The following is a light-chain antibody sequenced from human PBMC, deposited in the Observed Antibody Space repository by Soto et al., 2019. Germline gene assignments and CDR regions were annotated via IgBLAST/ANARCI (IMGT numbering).Light chain of an antibody. CDR3: QQYYSYPWT. CDR1: PGISSY. J-gene: IGKJ1*01. V-gene: IGKV1-8*01. Sequence: AIRMTHAPSSFSASTGDIVTITCRSRPGISSYLAWYQQKPEKAPNLLIYAASTLQSGVPSRFSGSGSRTDFTLTISCLQSEDFATYYCQQYYSYPWTFGQGTKVEIK. CDR2: AAS.